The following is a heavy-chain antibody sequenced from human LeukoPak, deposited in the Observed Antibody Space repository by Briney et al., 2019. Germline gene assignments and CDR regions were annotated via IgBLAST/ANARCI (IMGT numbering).Heavy chain of an antibody. CDR1: GYSFTSYW. Sequence: GESLKISCKGSGYSFTSYWIGWVRQMPGKGLGWMGIIYPGDSDTRYSPSFQGQVTISADKSISTAYLQWSSLKASDTAMYYCATRFRYSSSWYYFDYWGQGTLVTVSS. CDR2: IYPGDSDT. V-gene: IGHV5-51*01. D-gene: IGHD6-13*01. J-gene: IGHJ4*02. CDR3: ATRFRYSSSWYYFDY.